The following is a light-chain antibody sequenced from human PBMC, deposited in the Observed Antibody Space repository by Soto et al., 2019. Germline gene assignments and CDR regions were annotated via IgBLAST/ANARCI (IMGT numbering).Light chain of an antibody. V-gene: IGLV2-8*01. CDR1: SSDIGTYNY. J-gene: IGLJ2*01. Sequence: QSVLTQPPSASGSLGQSVTISCTGSSSDIGTYNYVSWYQQFPGKAPKLMIYEVTKRPSGVPDRFSGSKSGNTASLTVSGLQADDEADYYCSSYAGSNTFVVFGGGTKLTVL. CDR3: SSYAGSNTFVV. CDR2: EVT.